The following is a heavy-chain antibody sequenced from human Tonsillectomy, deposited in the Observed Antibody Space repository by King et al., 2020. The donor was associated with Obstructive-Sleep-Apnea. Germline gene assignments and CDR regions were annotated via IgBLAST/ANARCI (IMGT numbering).Heavy chain of an antibody. CDR3: SRDGSYGSGSLTNWFDP. D-gene: IGHD3-10*01. Sequence: VQLVESGGGLVQPGRSLRLSCIGSGFTFGDDAMSWFRQSPGKGLEWVGFVRSKPYGGRSDYAASVKGRFALTIDDSKSIAYLQMDSLKTEDTALYYCSRDGSYGSGSLTNWFDPWGQGTLVTVS. CDR1: GFTFGDDA. J-gene: IGHJ5*02. V-gene: IGHV3-49*03. CDR2: VRSKPYGGRS.